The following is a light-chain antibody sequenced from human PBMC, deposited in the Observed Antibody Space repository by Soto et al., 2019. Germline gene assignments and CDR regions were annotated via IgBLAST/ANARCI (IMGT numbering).Light chain of an antibody. CDR2: GTS. CDR3: QQYNNWPPTWT. V-gene: IGKV3-15*01. CDR1: QSVSSN. Sequence: EIVMTQSPATLSVSPGERATLSCRASQSVSSNLAWYQQRPGQTPRLLMYGTSTRATGIPARFSGSASGTEFTLTISSLQSEDFAVYYCQQYNNWPPTWTFGQGTKLEIK. J-gene: IGKJ1*01.